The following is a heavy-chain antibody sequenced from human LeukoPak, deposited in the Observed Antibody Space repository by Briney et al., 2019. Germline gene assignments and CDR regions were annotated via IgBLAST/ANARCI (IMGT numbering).Heavy chain of an antibody. J-gene: IGHJ5*02. CDR3: ARGGIRYIENWFDP. CDR1: GYTLTELS. V-gene: IGHV1-24*01. D-gene: IGHD5-24*01. Sequence: ASVKVSCKVSGYTLTELSMHWVRQAPGKGLEWMGGFDPEDGETIYAQKFQGRVTMTEDTSTDTAYMELSSLRSEDTAVYYCARGGIRYIENWFDPWGQGTLVTVSS. CDR2: FDPEDGET.